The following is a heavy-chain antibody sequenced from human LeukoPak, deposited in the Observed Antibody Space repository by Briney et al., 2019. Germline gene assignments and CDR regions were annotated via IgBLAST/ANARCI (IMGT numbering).Heavy chain of an antibody. V-gene: IGHV1-2*02. CDR3: ARVDERIGYCSSTSCYNLDY. Sequence: ASVKVSCKASAYTFTGYLIHWVRQAPGQGLEWMGWISPNSGDTNYAQKFQGRVTMTRDTSISTAYMELSRLRSDDTAVYYCARVDERIGYCSSTSCYNLDYWGQGTLVTVSS. CDR1: AYTFTGYL. J-gene: IGHJ4*02. CDR2: ISPNSGDT. D-gene: IGHD2-2*02.